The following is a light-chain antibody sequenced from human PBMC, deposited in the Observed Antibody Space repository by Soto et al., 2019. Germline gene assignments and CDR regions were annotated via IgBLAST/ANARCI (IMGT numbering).Light chain of an antibody. V-gene: IGLV2-14*01. CDR1: SSDVGGYNY. Sequence: QSALTQAASVSGAPGQWITISCTGTSSDVGGYNYVSWYQQHPGKAPKLMIYDVSNRPSGVSNRFSGSKSGNTASLTISGLQAEDEADYYCSSYTSSSTLGVFGTGTKVTVL. J-gene: IGLJ1*01. CDR3: SSYTSSSTLGV. CDR2: DVS.